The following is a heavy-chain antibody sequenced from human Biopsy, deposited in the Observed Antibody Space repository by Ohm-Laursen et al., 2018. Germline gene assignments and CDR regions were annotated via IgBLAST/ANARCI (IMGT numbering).Heavy chain of an antibody. CDR1: GFTFDDYG. Sequence: SLRLSCTASGFTFDDYGMHWVRQAPGKGLEWVSLISWDSRTRYYADSVKGRFTISRDNSKNSLYLQMNSLRLEDTALYFCARAFRGQYFYYYYGMDVWGQGTTVTVSS. CDR3: ARAFRGQYFYYYYGMDV. D-gene: IGHD3-9*01. CDR2: ISWDSRTR. V-gene: IGHV3-43D*04. J-gene: IGHJ6*02.